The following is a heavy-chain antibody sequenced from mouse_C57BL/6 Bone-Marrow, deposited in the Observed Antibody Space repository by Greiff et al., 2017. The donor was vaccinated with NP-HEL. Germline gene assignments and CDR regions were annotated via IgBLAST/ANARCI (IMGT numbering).Heavy chain of an antibody. CDR2: ISYSGST. CDR1: GYSITSDY. V-gene: IGHV3-8*01. D-gene: IGHD2-5*01. Sequence: EVQLQESGPGLAKPSQSLSLTCSVTGYSITSDYWNWIRQFPGNKLEYMGYISYSGSTYYNPSLKSRISITRDTSKNQYYLQLNSVTTEDTATYYCARGSKYYFDYWGQGTTLTVSS. J-gene: IGHJ2*01. CDR3: ARGSKYYFDY.